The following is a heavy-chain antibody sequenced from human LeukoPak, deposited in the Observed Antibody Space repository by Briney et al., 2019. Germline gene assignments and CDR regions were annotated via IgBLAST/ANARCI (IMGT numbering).Heavy chain of an antibody. CDR3: ARGGDYYDSSGYYYPFSRNYYYYYMDV. V-gene: IGHV3-30*03. Sequence: GGSLRLSCTASGFTFSSTGMHWVRQAPGKGLDWVASISYDGSSKKYVDSVKGRFTISRDNSKRTLYLQMNSLRSEDTAVYYCARGGDYYDSSGYYYPFSRNYYYYYMDVWGKGTTVTISS. J-gene: IGHJ6*03. CDR1: GFTFSSTG. CDR2: ISYDGSSK. D-gene: IGHD3-22*01.